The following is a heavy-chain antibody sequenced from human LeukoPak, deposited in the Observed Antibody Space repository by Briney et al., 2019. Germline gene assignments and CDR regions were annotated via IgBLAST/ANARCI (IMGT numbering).Heavy chain of an antibody. CDR1: GFPVSSNY. D-gene: IGHD3-10*01. V-gene: IGHV3-53*01. J-gene: IGHJ4*02. Sequence: PGGSLRLSCAASGFPVSSNYMNWVRQAPGQGLEGVSVINSGGSTHYADSVKGRFTISRDNSKNTLYLQMNSLRAEDTAVYYCARDLYYYGSGSDNFLYYWGQGTLVTVSS. CDR3: ARDLYYYGSGSDNFLYY. CDR2: INSGGST.